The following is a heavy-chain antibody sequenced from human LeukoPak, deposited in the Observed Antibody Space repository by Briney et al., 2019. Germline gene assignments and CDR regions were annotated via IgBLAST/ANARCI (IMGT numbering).Heavy chain of an antibody. V-gene: IGHV1-69*05. D-gene: IGHD4-17*01. J-gene: IGHJ5*02. CDR3: ARDVHGDYGSGWFDP. CDR1: GGTFNNSA. Sequence: SVKVSCKTSGGTFNNSAISWVRQAPGQGLEWLGGIMPLFGTAGYAQEFQGRVTITKDESTRTVYLELTSLKSDDTAVYYCARDVHGDYGSGWFDPWGQGTLVSVSS. CDR2: IMPLFGTA.